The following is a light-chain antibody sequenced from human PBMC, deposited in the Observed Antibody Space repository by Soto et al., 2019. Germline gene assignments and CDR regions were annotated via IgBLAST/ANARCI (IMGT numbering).Light chain of an antibody. CDR2: SDN. CDR1: NSNIGDNS. Sequence: QSVLTQPPSASGTPGQVFTISCSGSNSNIGDNSVNWYQQLPGTAPKLLIYSDNRRPSGVPDRFSGSKSGTSASLAITGLQAEDEADYYCQSYDSSLSGYVFGTGTKVTVL. J-gene: IGLJ1*01. CDR3: QSYDSSLSGYV. V-gene: IGLV1-44*01.